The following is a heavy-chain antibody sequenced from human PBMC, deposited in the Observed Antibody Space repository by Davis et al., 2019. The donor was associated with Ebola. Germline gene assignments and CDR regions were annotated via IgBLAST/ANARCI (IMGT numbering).Heavy chain of an antibody. CDR2: ISTSGSTI. CDR1: GFTFGNYN. CDR3: ARDPPVSMGSYAFDV. Sequence: GESLKISCLASGFTFGNYNMNWVRQTPGKGLEWVSYISTSGSTIYYADSVKGRFTISRDNAKNSLYLQMNSLRDEDTAVYYCARDPPVSMGSYAFDVWGRGTMVTVSS. D-gene: IGHD2-8*01. V-gene: IGHV3-48*02. J-gene: IGHJ3*01.